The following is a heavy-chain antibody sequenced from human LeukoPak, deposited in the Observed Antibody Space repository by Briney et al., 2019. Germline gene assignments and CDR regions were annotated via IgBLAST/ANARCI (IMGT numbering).Heavy chain of an antibody. D-gene: IGHD3-3*01. CDR2: ISAYNGNT. CDR1: GYTFTSYG. J-gene: IGHJ6*03. Sequence: ASVKVSCKASGYTFTSYGISWVRQAPGQGLEWMGWISAYNGNTNYAQKLQGRVTMTTDTSTSTAYMELRSLRSDDTAVYYCARDREYDFWSGYSSYYYYYYMDVWGKGTTVTVSS. V-gene: IGHV1-18*01. CDR3: ARDREYDFWSGYSSYYYYYYMDV.